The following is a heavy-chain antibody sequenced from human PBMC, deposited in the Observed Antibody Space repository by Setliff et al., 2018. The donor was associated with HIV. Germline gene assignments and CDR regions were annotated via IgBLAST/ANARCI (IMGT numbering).Heavy chain of an antibody. CDR1: GYSFTGYY. D-gene: IGHD4-17*01. CDR2: IDPNSGAT. CDR3: ARAESGDYLHYFDS. J-gene: IGHJ4*02. V-gene: IGHV1-2*02. Sequence: ASVKVSCKTSGYSFTGYYIHWVRQAPGQGLEWMGWIDPNSGATDYAQNFLGRVTMARDTSSDTAYMDLNGLNSDDTAMYFCARAESGDYLHYFDSWGQGTLVTVSS.